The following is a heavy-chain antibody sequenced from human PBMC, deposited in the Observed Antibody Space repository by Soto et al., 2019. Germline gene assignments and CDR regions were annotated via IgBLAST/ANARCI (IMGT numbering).Heavy chain of an antibody. CDR1: GFTFSSYG. D-gene: IGHD2-2*01. CDR2: IWYDGSNK. J-gene: IGHJ6*02. V-gene: IGHV3-33*01. CDR3: ARDMRYCSSTSCYAPYYYYYYGMDV. Sequence: QVQLVESGGGVVQPGRSLRLSCAASGFTFSSYGMHWVRQAPGKGLEWVAVIWYDGSNKYYADSVKGRFTISRDNSKNTLYLQMNSLRAEDTAVYYCARDMRYCSSTSCYAPYYYYYYGMDVWGQGTTDTVSS.